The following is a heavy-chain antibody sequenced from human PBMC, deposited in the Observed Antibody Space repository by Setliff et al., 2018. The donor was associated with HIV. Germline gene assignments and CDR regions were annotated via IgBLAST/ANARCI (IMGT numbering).Heavy chain of an antibody. CDR3: ARRRGLAVADAFDF. V-gene: IGHV2-5*02. Sequence: SGPKLVNPTQTLTMTCTFSGFSLTSPGGGVGWVRQPPGKALEWLALLYWDADKRYSPSLKSRLTLTKDTSKNHVFLTMITMEPVDTATYYCARRRGLAVADAFDFWGQGTMVTVSS. D-gene: IGHD6-19*01. CDR2: LYWDADK. J-gene: IGHJ3*01. CDR1: GFSLTSPGGG.